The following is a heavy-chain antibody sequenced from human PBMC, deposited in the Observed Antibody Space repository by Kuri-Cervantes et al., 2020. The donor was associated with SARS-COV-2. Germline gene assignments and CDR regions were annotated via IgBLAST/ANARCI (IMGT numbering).Heavy chain of an antibody. CDR1: GGTFTTYG. J-gene: IGHJ6*03. CDR3: ASLLGWYDSSGYYHYYYMDV. CDR2: IIPIFGTA. D-gene: IGHD3-22*01. Sequence: SVKVSCKASGGTFTTYGFTWVRQAPGQGLEWMGGIIPIFGTANYAQKFQGRVTITTDESTSTAYMELSSLRSEDTAVYYCASLLGWYDSSGYYHYYYMDVWGKGTTVTVSS. V-gene: IGHV1-69*05.